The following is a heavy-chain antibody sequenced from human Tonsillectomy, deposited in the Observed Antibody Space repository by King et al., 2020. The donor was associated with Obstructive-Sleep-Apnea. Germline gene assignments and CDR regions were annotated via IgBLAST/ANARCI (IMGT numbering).Heavy chain of an antibody. Sequence: VQLVESGGGLVQPGRSLRLSCAASGVTSDDDAMHWVRQAPGKGLEWVSGISWNSGSIGYADSVKGRFTNSRDNAKNSRYLQMNSLRAEDTALYYCAKGDSSSWYGDAFDIWGQGTMVTVSS. CDR1: GVTSDDDA. V-gene: IGHV3-9*02. J-gene: IGHJ3*02. D-gene: IGHD6-13*01. CDR3: AKGDSSSWYGDAFDI. CDR2: ISWNSGSI.